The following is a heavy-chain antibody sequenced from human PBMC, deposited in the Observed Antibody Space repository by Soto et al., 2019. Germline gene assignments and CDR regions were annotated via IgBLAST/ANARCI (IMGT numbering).Heavy chain of an antibody. CDR1: GFTFSSYG. CDR3: AKDPGSIYYDFWSGYPQMYGMDV. CDR2: ISYDGSNK. Sequence: GGSLRLSYAASGFTFSSYGMHWVRQAPGKGLEWVAVISYDGSNKYYADSVKGRFTISRDNSKNTLYLQMNSLRAEDTAVYYCAKDPGSIYYDFWSGYPQMYGMDVWGQGTTVTSP. D-gene: IGHD3-3*01. V-gene: IGHV3-30*18. J-gene: IGHJ6*02.